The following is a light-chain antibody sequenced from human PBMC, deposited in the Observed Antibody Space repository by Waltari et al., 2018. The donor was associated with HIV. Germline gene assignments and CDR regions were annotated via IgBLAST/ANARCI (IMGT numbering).Light chain of an antibody. Sequence: QSALTQPASVSGSPGQSITISCPGMRTDIARYVLVSWYQQHPGKAPKLMIYEVTKRPSGVSNRFSGSKSGNTASLTISGLQAEGEADYHCCAYAGGITHVLFGGGTKLTVL. V-gene: IGLV2-23*02. CDR1: RTDIARYVL. CDR3: CAYAGGITHVL. J-gene: IGLJ2*01. CDR2: EVT.